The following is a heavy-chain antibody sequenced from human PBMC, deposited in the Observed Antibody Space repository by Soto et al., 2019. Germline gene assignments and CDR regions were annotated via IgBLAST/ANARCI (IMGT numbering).Heavy chain of an antibody. CDR3: AREIRSGYYKYWYFDL. CDR1: GYTFTIYY. CDR2: INPDSGGT. D-gene: IGHD3-3*01. Sequence: QVQRVQSGAEVKKPGASVKVSGKASGYTFTIYYMHWVRQAPGQGLEWMGWINPDSGGTKYAQKFQGGVTMTRDTSISTVYMELSRLRSDDTAVYYCAREIRSGYYKYWYFDLWGRGTLVTVSS. J-gene: IGHJ2*01. V-gene: IGHV1-2*02.